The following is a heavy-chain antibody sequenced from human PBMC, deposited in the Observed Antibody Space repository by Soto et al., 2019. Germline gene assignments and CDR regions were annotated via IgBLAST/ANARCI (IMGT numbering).Heavy chain of an antibody. Sequence: ASVKVSCKASGYTFTSYGISWVRQAPGQGLEWMGWISAYNGNTNYAQKLQGRVTVTTDTSTSTAYMELRSLRSDDTAVYYCARRMYNWNDGFDYYYYMDVWGKGTKVTVSS. J-gene: IGHJ6*03. D-gene: IGHD1-1*01. CDR2: ISAYNGNT. CDR3: ARRMYNWNDGFDYYYYMDV. CDR1: GYTFTSYG. V-gene: IGHV1-18*01.